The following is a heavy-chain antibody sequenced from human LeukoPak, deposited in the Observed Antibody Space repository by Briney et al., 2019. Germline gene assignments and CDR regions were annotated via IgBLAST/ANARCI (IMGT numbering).Heavy chain of an antibody. CDR1: GFTFSGSA. V-gene: IGHV3-73*01. D-gene: IGHD3-10*01. Sequence: GGSLRLSCAASGFTFSGSAMHWVRQASGKGLEWVGRIRSKANSYATAYAASVKGRFTISRDDSKNTAYLQMNSLKTEDTAVHYCTRDGQYYYGSGTLGDWGQGTLVTVSS. J-gene: IGHJ4*02. CDR2: IRSKANSYAT. CDR3: TRDGQYYYGSGTLGD.